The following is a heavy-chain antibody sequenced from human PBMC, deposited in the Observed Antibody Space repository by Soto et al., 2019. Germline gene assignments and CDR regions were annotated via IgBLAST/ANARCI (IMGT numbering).Heavy chain of an antibody. CDR1: GGSISSSSYY. CDR3: ARPRSAMVTYFDY. CDR2: IYYSGST. Sequence: PSETLSLTCTVSGGSISSSSYYWGWIRQPPGKGLEWIGSIYYSGSTYYNPSLKSRVTISVDTSKNQFSLKLSSVTAADTAVYYCARPRSAMVTYFDYWGQGTLVTVSS. D-gene: IGHD5-18*01. V-gene: IGHV4-39*01. J-gene: IGHJ4*02.